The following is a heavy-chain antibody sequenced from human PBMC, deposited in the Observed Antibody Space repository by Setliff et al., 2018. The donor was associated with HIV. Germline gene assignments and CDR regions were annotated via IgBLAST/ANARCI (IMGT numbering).Heavy chain of an antibody. V-gene: IGHV4-4*07. D-gene: IGHD1-26*01. CDR3: AGGPGTTSIDY. CDR2: ISISGDT. CDR1: GGSVTSYY. J-gene: IGHJ4*02. Sequence: KASETLSLTCTVSGGSVTSYYWSWIRQPAGKRLEWIGRISISGDTNYNPSLKSRATMSPDTSKNQFSLKLNSVTAADTAAYYCAGGPGTTSIDYWAQGTLVTVSS.